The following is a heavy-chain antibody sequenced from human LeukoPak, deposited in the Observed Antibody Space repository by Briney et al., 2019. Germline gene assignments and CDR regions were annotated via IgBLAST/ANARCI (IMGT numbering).Heavy chain of an antibody. V-gene: IGHV3-23*01. CDR3: AKSNSGWYYYYGMDV. J-gene: IGHJ6*02. CDR2: ISGSGGST. Sequence: GGSLRLSCAASGFTFSSYAMSWVRQAPGKGLEWVSAISGSGGSTYYADSVKGRFTISRDNFKNTLYLQMNSLRAEDTAVYYCAKSNSGWYYYYGMDVWGQGTTVTVSS. CDR1: GFTFSSYA. D-gene: IGHD6-19*01.